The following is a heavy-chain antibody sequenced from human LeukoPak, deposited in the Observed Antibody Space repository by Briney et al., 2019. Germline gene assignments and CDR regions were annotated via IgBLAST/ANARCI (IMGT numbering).Heavy chain of an antibody. CDR2: MQQDGSEK. CDR3: ARNPPRYFN. Sequence: TGGSLRLSCAASGFTFSSYWMIWVRQAPGKGLEWVANMQQDGSEKYYVDSVKGRFTISRDNAKNSLYLQMNSLRAEDTAVYYCARNPPRYFNWGQGTLVTVSS. D-gene: IGHD1-26*01. CDR1: GFTFSSYW. J-gene: IGHJ4*02. V-gene: IGHV3-7*05.